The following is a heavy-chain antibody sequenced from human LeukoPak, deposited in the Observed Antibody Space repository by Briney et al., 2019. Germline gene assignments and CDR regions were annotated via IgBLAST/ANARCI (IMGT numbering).Heavy chain of an antibody. CDR2: IYYSGSP. CDR3: ARGCLGDYYGSGSYCFDY. V-gene: IGHV4-59*01. Sequence: PETLCLSCTVSGGSISSYYWSWIRQPPGKGLEWIGYIYYSGSPNYNPSLKSRVTISVDTSKNQFSLKLSSVTAADTAVYYCARGCLGDYYGSGSYCFDYWGQGTLVTVSS. CDR1: GGSISSYY. J-gene: IGHJ4*02. D-gene: IGHD3-10*01.